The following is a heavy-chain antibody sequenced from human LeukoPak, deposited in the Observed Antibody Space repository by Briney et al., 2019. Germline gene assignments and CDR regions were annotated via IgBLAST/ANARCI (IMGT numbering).Heavy chain of an antibody. Sequence: GGSLRLSCAASGFTFSSYAMSWVRQAPGKGLEGGSASSGGGGSTYYADSVKGRFTISRDNSKNTLYLQMNSLRAEDTAVYYCAKDTSGWYSGYFDYWGQGTLVTVSS. D-gene: IGHD6-19*01. CDR3: AKDTSGWYSGYFDY. J-gene: IGHJ4*02. CDR2: SSGGGGST. CDR1: GFTFSSYA. V-gene: IGHV3-23*01.